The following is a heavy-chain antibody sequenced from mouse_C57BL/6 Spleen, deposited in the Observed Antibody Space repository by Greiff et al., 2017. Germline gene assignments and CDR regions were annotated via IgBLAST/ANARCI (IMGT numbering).Heavy chain of an antibody. D-gene: IGHD2-4*01. CDR1: GFNITDDY. J-gene: IGHJ3*01. Sequence: EVQLQQSGAELVRPGASVKLSCTASGFNITDDYMHWVKQRPEQGLEWIGWIDPENGDTVYASKFQGKATITADTSSNTAYLELSSLTSEDTAVYDCSPRGYDYDAAGLAYWGQGTLVTVSA. CDR2: IDPENGDT. CDR3: SPRGYDYDAAGLAY. V-gene: IGHV14-4*01.